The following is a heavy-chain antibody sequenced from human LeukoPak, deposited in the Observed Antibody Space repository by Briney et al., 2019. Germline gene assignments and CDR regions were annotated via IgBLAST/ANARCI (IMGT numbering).Heavy chain of an antibody. CDR1: GFTFSSYA. D-gene: IGHD5-12*01. CDR2: ISGSGGST. V-gene: IGHV3-23*01. CDR3: ANSVVGGGYDRAYYFDY. Sequence: GGSLRLSCAASGFTFSSYAMSWVRQAPGKGLEWVSAISGSGGSTYYADSVKGRFTISRDNSKNTLYLQMNSLRAEDTAVYYCANSVVGGGYDRAYYFDYWGQGTLVTVSS. J-gene: IGHJ4*02.